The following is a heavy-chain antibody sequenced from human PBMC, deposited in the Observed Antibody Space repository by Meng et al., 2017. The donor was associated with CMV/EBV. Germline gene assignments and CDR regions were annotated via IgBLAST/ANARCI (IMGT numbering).Heavy chain of an antibody. D-gene: IGHD3-10*01. J-gene: IGHJ6*02. CDR1: GYTFTSYD. CDR3: ARGGYGSGVPYGMDV. V-gene: IGHV1-8*03. Sequence: ASVPVSCKASGYTFTSYDINWVRQATGQGLEWMGWMNPNSGNTGYAQKFQGRVTITRNTSISTAYMELSSLRSEDTAVYYCARGGYGSGVPYGMDVWGQGTTVTVSS. CDR2: MNPNSGNT.